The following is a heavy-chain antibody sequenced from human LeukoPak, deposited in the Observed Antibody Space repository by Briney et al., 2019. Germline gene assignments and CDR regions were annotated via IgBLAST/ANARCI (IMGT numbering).Heavy chain of an antibody. CDR3: TTDPLNGVRYFDWTHDY. D-gene: IGHD3-9*01. J-gene: IGHJ4*02. CDR1: GFTFSNAW. V-gene: IGHV3-15*01. CDR2: IKSKTDGGTT. Sequence: GGSLRLSCAASGFTFSNAWMSWVRQAPGKGLEWVGRIKSKTDGGTTDYAAPVKGRFTISRDDSKNTLYLQMNSLKTEDTAVYYCTTDPLNGVRYFDWTHDYWGQGTLVTVYS.